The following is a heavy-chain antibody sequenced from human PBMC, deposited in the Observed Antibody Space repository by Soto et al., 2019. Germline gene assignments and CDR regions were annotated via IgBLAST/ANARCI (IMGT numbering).Heavy chain of an antibody. CDR2: ISAHNGNT. V-gene: IGHV1-18*01. D-gene: IGHD1-1*01. CDR1: GYGFTTYG. CDR3: ARGRYGDY. J-gene: IGHJ4*02. Sequence: QVHLVQSGAEVKKPGASVKVSCKGSGYGFTTYGITWVRQAPGQGLEWMAWISAHNGNTNYAQKLPGRVTVTRDTSTSTAYMELSSLRSDDTAVYYCARGRYGDYWGQGALVTVSS.